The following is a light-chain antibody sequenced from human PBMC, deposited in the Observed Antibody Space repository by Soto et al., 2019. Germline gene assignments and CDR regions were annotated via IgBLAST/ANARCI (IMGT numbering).Light chain of an antibody. CDR2: GAS. Sequence: EIVMTQSPAPLSVSPGERATLSCRASQSVSSNLAWYQQKPGQAPRLLIYGASTRATGIPDRFSGSGSGTYITRTISRLVPADCAAYFSYQYETFGQGAKGEIK. V-gene: IGKV3-15*01. CDR1: QSVSSN. J-gene: IGKJ1*01. CDR3: YQYET.